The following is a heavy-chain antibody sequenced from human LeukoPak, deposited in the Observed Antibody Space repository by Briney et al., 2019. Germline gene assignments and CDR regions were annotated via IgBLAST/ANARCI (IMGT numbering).Heavy chain of an antibody. V-gene: IGHV4-59*01. D-gene: IGHD5-18*01. CDR2: IYYSGST. CDR1: GGSISSYY. J-gene: IGHJ6*03. CDR3: ARTTEGGYTYDYFYYYYMDV. Sequence: SETLSLTCTVSGGSISSYYWSWIRQPPGKGLEWIGYIYYSGSTNYNPSLKRRVTISVDTSKNQSSLKLSSVTAADTAVYYCARTTEGGYTYDYFYYYYMDVWGKGTTVTISS.